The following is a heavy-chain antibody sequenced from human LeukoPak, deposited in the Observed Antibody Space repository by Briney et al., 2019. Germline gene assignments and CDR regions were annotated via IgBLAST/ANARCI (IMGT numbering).Heavy chain of an antibody. CDR3: AKDTAPSPGYSYGYDY. Sequence: GRSLRLSCAASGFTFDDYAMHWVRQAPGKGLEWVSGISRNSGSIGCADSVKGRFTISRDNAKNSLYLQMNSLRAEDTALYYCAKDTAPSPGYSYGYDYWGQGTLVTVSS. D-gene: IGHD5-18*01. CDR1: GFTFDDYA. J-gene: IGHJ4*02. V-gene: IGHV3-9*01. CDR2: ISRNSGSI.